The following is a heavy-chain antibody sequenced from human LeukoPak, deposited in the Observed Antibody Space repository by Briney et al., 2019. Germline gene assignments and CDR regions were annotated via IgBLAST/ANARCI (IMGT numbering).Heavy chain of an antibody. Sequence: SGPALVKPTQTLTLTCTFSGFSLSTSGMRVGWIRQPPGKALEWPARIDWDDDKFYSTSLKTRLTISKDTSKNQVVLTMTNMDPVDTATYYCARMNTAMGRSYFDYWGQGTLVTVSS. CDR1: GFSLSTSGMR. CDR3: ARMNTAMGRSYFDY. V-gene: IGHV2-70*04. D-gene: IGHD5-18*01. J-gene: IGHJ4*03. CDR2: IDWDDDK.